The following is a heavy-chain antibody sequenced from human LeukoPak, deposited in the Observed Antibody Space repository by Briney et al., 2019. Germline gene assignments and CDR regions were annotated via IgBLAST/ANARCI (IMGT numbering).Heavy chain of an antibody. CDR1: GFTFSSYW. CDR3: ATSRTLDH. Sequence: PGGSLRLSCAAPGFTFSSYWMNWVRQAPGKGLEWVANIKQDGSEKYYVDSVKGRFTISRDNAKSSLYLQMNSLRVEDTAVYYCATSRTLDHWGQGTLDTVSS. V-gene: IGHV3-7*05. J-gene: IGHJ4*02. CDR2: IKQDGSEK.